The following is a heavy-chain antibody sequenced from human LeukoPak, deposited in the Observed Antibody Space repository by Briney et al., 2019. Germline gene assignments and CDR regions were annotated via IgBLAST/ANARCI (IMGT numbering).Heavy chain of an antibody. J-gene: IGHJ3*02. V-gene: IGHV4-59*01. Sequence: MTSETLSLTCTVSGGSISSYYWSWIRQPPGKGLEWIGYIYYSGSTNYNPSLKSRVTISVDTSKNQFSLKLSSVTAADTAVYYCASVRIVGATYAFDIWGQGTMVTVSS. CDR2: IYYSGST. CDR3: ASVRIVGATYAFDI. CDR1: GGSISSYY. D-gene: IGHD1-26*01.